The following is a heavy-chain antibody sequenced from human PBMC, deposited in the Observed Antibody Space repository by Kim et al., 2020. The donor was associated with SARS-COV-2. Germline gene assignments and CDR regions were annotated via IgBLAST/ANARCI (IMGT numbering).Heavy chain of an antibody. CDR2: IRFGGTT. D-gene: IGHD4-17*01. CDR1: SASVSSYY. V-gene: IGHV4-59*08. J-gene: IGHJ4*02. Sequence: SETLSLTCSVSSASVSSYYWSWLRQPPGKRLEWIAYIRFGGTTVYNPSLESRVTILIDTSRNHVSLRVASLTAADTAIYYCGRHLEDDGSYPLDYWGRG. CDR3: GRHLEDDGSYPLDY.